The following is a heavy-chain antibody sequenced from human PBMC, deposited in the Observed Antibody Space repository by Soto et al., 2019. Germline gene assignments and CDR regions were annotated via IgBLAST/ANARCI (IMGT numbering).Heavy chain of an antibody. CDR1: GYTFSAFA. CDR3: ARITRGAYRYAAFDM. D-gene: IGHD1-20*01. J-gene: IGHJ3*02. CDR2: VNAANGVT. V-gene: IGHV1-3*01. Sequence: QVQLVQSGAEVKPPGASVKVSCRTSGYTFSAFALHWVRQAPGQGLEWMGWVNAANGVTKFSQKVQGRVTIARDTSATTAYMELSSLRSEDTAVYFCARITRGAYRYAAFDMWGQGTTVTVAS.